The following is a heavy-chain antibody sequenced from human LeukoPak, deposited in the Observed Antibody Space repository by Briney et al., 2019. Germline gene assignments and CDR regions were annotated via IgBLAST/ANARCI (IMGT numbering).Heavy chain of an antibody. Sequence: EASVKVSCKASGYTFTGYYMHWVRQAPGQGLEWMGGIIPIFGTANYAQKFQGRVTITTDESTSTAYMELSSLRSEDTAVYYCASRGSVVPAASGAFDIWGQGTMVTVSS. CDR3: ASRGSVVPAASGAFDI. V-gene: IGHV1-69*05. D-gene: IGHD2-2*01. J-gene: IGHJ3*02. CDR1: GYTFTGYY. CDR2: IIPIFGTA.